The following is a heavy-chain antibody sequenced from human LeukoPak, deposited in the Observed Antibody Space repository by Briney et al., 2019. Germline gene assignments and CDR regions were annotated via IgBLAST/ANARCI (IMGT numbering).Heavy chain of an antibody. J-gene: IGHJ5*02. D-gene: IGHD3-10*01. CDR3: TRVAQSGPTGWFDP. Sequence: GGSLRLSCAASGFSVINNYVTWVRQAPGKGLEWVSSISSTGSYIYYADSVKGRFTISRDNPGNVVYLQMDSLRAEDTAVYYCTRVAQSGPTGWFDPWGQGTLVTVSS. CDR2: ISSTGSYI. V-gene: IGHV3-21*01. CDR1: GFSVINNY.